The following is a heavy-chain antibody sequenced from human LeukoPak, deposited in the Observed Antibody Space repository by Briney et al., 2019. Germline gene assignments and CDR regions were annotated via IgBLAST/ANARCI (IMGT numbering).Heavy chain of an antibody. CDR3: ARGGNYCDF. Sequence: PGESLKISCKASGXSFXXXXXAWXXXXXGXXLEWMGIIYPGDSDTRYSPSFQGQVTISADKSITTAYLQWSSLKASDTAMYYCARGGNYCDFWGPGTLVTVSS. CDR2: IYPGDSDT. V-gene: IGHV5-51*01. D-gene: IGHD3-16*01. CDR1: GXSFXXXX. J-gene: IGHJ4*02.